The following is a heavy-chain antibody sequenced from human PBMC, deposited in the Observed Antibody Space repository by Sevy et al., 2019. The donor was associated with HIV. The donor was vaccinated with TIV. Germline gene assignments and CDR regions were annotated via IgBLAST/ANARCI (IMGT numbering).Heavy chain of an antibody. Sequence: ASVKVSCKASGYTFTGYYMHWVRQAPGQGLEWMGWINPNSGGTNYAQKFQGRVTMTRDTSISTAYMELSRLRSDDTAVYYCARDKKRIGDYYYGMDVWGQGTTVTVSS. CDR1: GYTFTGYY. V-gene: IGHV1-2*02. CDR3: ARDKKRIGDYYYGMDV. D-gene: IGHD3-16*01. CDR2: INPNSGGT. J-gene: IGHJ6*02.